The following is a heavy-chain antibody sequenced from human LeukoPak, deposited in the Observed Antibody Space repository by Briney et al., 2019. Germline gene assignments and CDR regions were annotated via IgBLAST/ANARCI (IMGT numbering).Heavy chain of an antibody. V-gene: IGHV3-33*01. D-gene: IGHD5-24*01. Sequence: GGSLRLSCAASGFTLSSYGMHWVRQPPGKGLEWVAVIWYDGTKEYDADSVKGRFTISRDNSKNTLYLQMNSLTAEDTAVYYCARDYGDGYNLDYWGQGTLVTVSS. CDR2: IWYDGTKE. J-gene: IGHJ4*02. CDR3: ARDYGDGYNLDY. CDR1: GFTLSSYG.